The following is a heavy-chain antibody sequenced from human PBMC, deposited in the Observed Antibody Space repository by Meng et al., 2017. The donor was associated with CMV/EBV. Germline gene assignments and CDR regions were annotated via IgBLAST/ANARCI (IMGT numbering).Heavy chain of an antibody. D-gene: IGHD1-26*01. CDR3: ARIGSGSYSWDY. CDR1: GFTVSSNY. CDR2: IYSGGST. J-gene: IGHJ4*02. Sequence: ELELLEPGGGLVQPGGSLRLSCAAAGFTVSSNYMSWVRQAPGKGLEWVSVIYSGGSTYYADSVKGRFTISRDNSKNTLYLQMNSLRAEDTAVYYCARIGSGSYSWDYWGQGTLVTASS. V-gene: IGHV3-66*01.